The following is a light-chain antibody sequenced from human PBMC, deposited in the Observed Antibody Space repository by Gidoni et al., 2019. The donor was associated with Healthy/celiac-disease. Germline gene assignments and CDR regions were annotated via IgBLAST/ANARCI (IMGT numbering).Light chain of an antibody. CDR3: QSYDSSNHKV. Sequence: NFLLTQPHSVSESPVKTVTISFTRSSGSIASNYVQWYQQRPGSSPTTVIYEDNQRPAGVPDRFSGSIDSSSNSASLTISGLKTEDEADYYCQSYDSSNHKVFGGGTKLTVL. V-gene: IGLV6-57*01. CDR1: SGSIASNY. J-gene: IGLJ3*02. CDR2: EDN.